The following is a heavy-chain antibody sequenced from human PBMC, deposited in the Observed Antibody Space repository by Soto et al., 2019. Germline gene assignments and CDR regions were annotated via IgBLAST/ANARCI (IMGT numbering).Heavy chain of an antibody. CDR1: GGSISSYY. V-gene: IGHV4-4*07. J-gene: IGHJ4*02. Sequence: PSETLSLTCTVSGGSISSYYWSWIRQPAGKGLEWIGRIYTSGSTNYNPSLKSRVTMSVDTSKNQFSLKLSSVTAADTAVYYCARESQYSSSSDLDYWGQGTLVTVSS. CDR3: ARESQYSSSSDLDY. D-gene: IGHD6-13*01. CDR2: IYTSGST.